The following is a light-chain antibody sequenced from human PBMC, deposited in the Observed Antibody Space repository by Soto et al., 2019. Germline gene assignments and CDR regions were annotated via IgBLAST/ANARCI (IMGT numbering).Light chain of an antibody. CDR3: SSYSGTNYHYV. Sequence: QSVLTQPPSASGSFGQSVTISCTGTSNDVGGYNYVSWYQQYPGKAPKLMIYEVSERPSGVPDRFSGSKSGNTASLTVSGLQADDEADYYCSSYSGTNYHYVFGTGTKVTV. V-gene: IGLV2-8*01. CDR1: SNDVGGYNY. CDR2: EVS. J-gene: IGLJ1*01.